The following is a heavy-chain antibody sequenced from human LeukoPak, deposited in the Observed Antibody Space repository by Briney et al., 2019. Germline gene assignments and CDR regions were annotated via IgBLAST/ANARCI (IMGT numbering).Heavy chain of an antibody. CDR2: IIPILGIA. CDR1: GGTFSSYT. CDR3: ARELERRGYYYGMDV. D-gene: IGHD1-1*01. V-gene: IGHV1-69*04. J-gene: IGHJ6*02. Sequence: SAKVSCKASGGTFSSYTISWVRQAPGQGLEWMGRIIPILGIANYAQKFQGRVTITADKSTSTAYMELSSLRSEDTAVYYCARELERRGYYYGMDVWGQGTTVTVSS.